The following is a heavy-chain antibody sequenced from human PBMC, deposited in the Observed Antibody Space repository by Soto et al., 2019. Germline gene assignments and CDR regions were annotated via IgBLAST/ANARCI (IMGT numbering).Heavy chain of an antibody. CDR1: GFTFSSYG. CDR3: ARDWDIVLMVYATLGSNYYGMDV. J-gene: IGHJ6*02. Sequence: PGGSLRLSCAASGFTFSSYGMHWVRQAPGKGLEWVAVIWYDGSNKYYADSVKGRFTISRDNSKNTLYLQMNSLRAEGTAVYYCARDWDIVLMVYATLGSNYYGMDVWGQGTTVTVSS. CDR2: IWYDGSNK. V-gene: IGHV3-33*01. D-gene: IGHD2-8*01.